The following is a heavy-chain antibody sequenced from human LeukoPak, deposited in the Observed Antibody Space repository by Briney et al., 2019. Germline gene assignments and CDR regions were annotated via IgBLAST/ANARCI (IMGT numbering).Heavy chain of an antibody. CDR1: AFTFSSYS. Sequence: PGGSLRLSCAASAFTFSSYSMNCVRQAPGKGLEWVSYISSSSSTIYYADSVKGRFTISTDNAKNSLYLQMNSLRAEDTAVYYCARGRVGAMYYFDYWGQGSLVTVSS. V-gene: IGHV3-48*01. J-gene: IGHJ4*02. CDR2: ISSSSSTI. D-gene: IGHD1-26*01. CDR3: ARGRVGAMYYFDY.